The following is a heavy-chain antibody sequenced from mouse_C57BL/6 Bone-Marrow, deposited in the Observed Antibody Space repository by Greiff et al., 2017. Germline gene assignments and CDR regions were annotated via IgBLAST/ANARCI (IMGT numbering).Heavy chain of an antibody. CDR2: IDPSDSYT. CDR3: AREGGYYGNY. J-gene: IGHJ2*01. Sequence: VQLQQPGAELVRPGTSVKLSCKASGYTFTSYWMHWVKQRPGQGLEWIGVIDPSDSYTNYNQKFKGKATLTVDTSTRTAYMQLSSLTSEDSAVYYCAREGGYYGNYWGQGTTLTVSS. V-gene: IGHV1-59*01. D-gene: IGHD1-1*01. CDR1: GYTFTSYW.